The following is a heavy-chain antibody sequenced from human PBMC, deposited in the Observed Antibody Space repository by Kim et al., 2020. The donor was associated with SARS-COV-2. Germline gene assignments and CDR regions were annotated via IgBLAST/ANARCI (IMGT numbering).Heavy chain of an antibody. CDR1: GFTFSSYA. CDR2: ISYDGSNK. V-gene: IGHV3-30*04. CDR3: ARDEPRGKKYQPLLYRPGVC. D-gene: IGHD2-2*02. J-gene: IGHJ4*02. Sequence: GGSLRLSCAASGFTFSSYAMHWVRQAPGKGLERVAVISYDGSNKYYADSVKGRFTISRDNSKNTLYLQMNSLRAEDTAVYYCARDEPRGKKYQPLLYRPGVCWGQGTLVTVSS.